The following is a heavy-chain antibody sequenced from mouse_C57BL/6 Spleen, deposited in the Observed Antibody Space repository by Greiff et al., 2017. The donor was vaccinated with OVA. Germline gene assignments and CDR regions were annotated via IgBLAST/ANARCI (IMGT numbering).Heavy chain of an antibody. CDR1: GYTFTSYW. J-gene: IGHJ2*01. V-gene: IGHV1-64*01. CDR3: ARSYAVRGVDY. Sequence: VQLQQPGAELVKPGASVKLSCKASGYTFTSYWMHWVKQRPGQGLEWIGMIHPNSGSTNYNEKFKSKATLTVDKSSSTAYMQLSSLTSEDSAVYYCARSYAVRGVDYWGQGTTLTVSS. CDR2: IHPNSGST. D-gene: IGHD2-10*02.